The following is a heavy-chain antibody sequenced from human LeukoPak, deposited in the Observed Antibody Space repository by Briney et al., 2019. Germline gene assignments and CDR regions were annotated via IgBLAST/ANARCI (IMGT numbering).Heavy chain of an antibody. V-gene: IGHV1-69*13. CDR3: ARDLADSERHVYFDY. CDR2: IIPIFGTA. Sequence: SVKVPCKASGGTFSSYAISWVRQAPGQGLEWMGGIIPIFGTANYAQKFQGRVTITADESTSTAYMELSSLRSEDTAVYYCARDLADSERHVYFDYWGQGTLVTVSS. J-gene: IGHJ4*02. CDR1: GGTFSSYA. D-gene: IGHD1-1*01.